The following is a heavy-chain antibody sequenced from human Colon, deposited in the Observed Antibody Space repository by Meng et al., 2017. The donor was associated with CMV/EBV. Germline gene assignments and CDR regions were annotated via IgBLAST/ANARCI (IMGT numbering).Heavy chain of an antibody. CDR3: AKEWAPHEHFDY. J-gene: IGHJ4*02. V-gene: IGHV3-30-3*02. CDR2: ISSDGNFQ. Sequence: GGPLRLSCAASGFPFRTYAMHWVRQAPGKGREWVAVISSDGNFQHYADPLKGRFTISRDNSKNTLYLQMNSLRAEDTAVYYCAKEWAPHEHFDYWGQGTLVTVSS. CDR1: GFPFRTYA.